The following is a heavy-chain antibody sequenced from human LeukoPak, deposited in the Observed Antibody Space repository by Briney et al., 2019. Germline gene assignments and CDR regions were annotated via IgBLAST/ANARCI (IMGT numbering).Heavy chain of an antibody. J-gene: IGHJ4*02. D-gene: IGHD3-10*01. Sequence: SETLSLTCAVSGGSISSGGYSWSWIRQPPGKGLEWIGYIYHSGSTYYNPSLKSRVTISVDKSKNQFSLKLSSVTAADTAVYYCARGGSGSHRPFDYWGQGTLVTVSS. V-gene: IGHV4-30-2*01. CDR1: GGSISSGGYS. CDR2: IYHSGST. CDR3: ARGGSGSHRPFDY.